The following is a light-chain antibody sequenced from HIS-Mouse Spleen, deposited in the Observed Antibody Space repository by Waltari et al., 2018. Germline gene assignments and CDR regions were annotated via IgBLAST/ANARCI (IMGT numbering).Light chain of an antibody. CDR3: CSYAGSSTWV. Sequence: QSALTQPASVSGSPGQSITIPCTGTSSDGGRYNLASWYQQHPGKAPKLVIYEGSKRPSGVSNRFSGSKSGNTASLTISGLQAEDEADYYCCSYAGSSTWVFGGGTKLTVL. V-gene: IGLV2-23*01. CDR1: SSDGGRYNL. CDR2: EGS. J-gene: IGLJ3*02.